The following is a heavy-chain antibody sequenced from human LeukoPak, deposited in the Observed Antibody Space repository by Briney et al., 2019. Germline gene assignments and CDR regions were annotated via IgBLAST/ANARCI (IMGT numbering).Heavy chain of an antibody. V-gene: IGHV3-23*01. CDR2: ISGSGGST. CDR3: AKDLYPYYDSSGYYPADGFDI. J-gene: IGHJ3*02. D-gene: IGHD3-22*01. CDR1: GFTFSSYA. Sequence: AGSLRLSCAASGFTFSSYAMSWVRQAPGKGLEWVSAISGSGGSTYYADSVKGRFTISRDNSKNTLYLQMKSLRAEDTAVYYCAKDLYPYYDSSGYYPADGFDIWGQGTMVTVSS.